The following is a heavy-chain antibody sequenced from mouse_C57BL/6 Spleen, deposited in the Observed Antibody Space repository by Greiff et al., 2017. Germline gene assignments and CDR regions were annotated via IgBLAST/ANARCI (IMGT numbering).Heavy chain of an antibody. CDR3: ARGWAYDGYYVVPYFDY. D-gene: IGHD2-3*01. CDR1: GYSITSGYY. J-gene: IGHJ2*01. CDR2: ISYDGSN. V-gene: IGHV3-6*01. Sequence: EVKLVESGPGLVKPSQSLSLTCSVTGYSITSGYYWNWIRQFPGNKLEWMGYISYDGSNNYNPSPKNRISITRDTSKNQFFLKLNSVTTEDTATYYCARGWAYDGYYVVPYFDYWGQGTTLTVSS.